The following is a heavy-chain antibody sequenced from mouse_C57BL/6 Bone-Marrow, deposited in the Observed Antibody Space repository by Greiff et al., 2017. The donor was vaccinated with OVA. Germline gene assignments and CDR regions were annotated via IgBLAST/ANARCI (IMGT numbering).Heavy chain of an antibody. V-gene: IGHV7-3*01. CDR3: ASLHYYGSSSYWYFDV. D-gene: IGHD1-1*01. CDR1: GFTFTDYY. J-gene: IGHJ1*03. CDR2: IRNKANGYTT. Sequence: DVKLVESGGGLVQPGGSLSLSCAASGFTFTDYYMSWVRQPPGKALEWLGFIRNKANGYTTEYSASVKGRFTISRDNSQSILYLQMNALRAEDSATYYCASLHYYGSSSYWYFDVWGTGTTVTVSS.